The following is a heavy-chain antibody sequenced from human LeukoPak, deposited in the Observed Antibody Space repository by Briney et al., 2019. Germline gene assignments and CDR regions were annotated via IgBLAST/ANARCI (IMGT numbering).Heavy chain of an antibody. CDR3: ASLVVPAAPNYYYYMDV. V-gene: IGHV4-39*01. J-gene: IGHJ6*03. Sequence: YYSCSTYYHPSLKSLVTISVYTSKTQFSLKLSSVTAADTAVYYCASLVVPAAPNYYYYMDVWGKGTTVTVS. D-gene: IGHD2-2*01. CDR2: YYSCST.